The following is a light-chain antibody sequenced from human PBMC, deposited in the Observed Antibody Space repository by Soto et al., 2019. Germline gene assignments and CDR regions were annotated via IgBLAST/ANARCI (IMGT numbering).Light chain of an antibody. CDR1: QSVSSSY. CDR3: RHYGKSPPFT. V-gene: IGKV3-20*01. Sequence: EIVLTQSPGTLSLSPGERATLSCRASQSVSSSYLAWYQQKPGQAPRLLIYGASSRATGIPDRFIGSESGTDFTHTISRLEPEDFAVYFCRHYGKSPPFTFGQGTKVEIK. CDR2: GAS. J-gene: IGKJ2*01.